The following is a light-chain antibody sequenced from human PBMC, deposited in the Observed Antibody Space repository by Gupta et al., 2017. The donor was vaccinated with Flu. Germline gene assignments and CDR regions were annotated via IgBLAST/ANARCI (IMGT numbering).Light chain of an antibody. CDR2: DAS. Sequence: EIVLTQSPSTLSSSPGERATLSCRASQSVGTFLAWYQQKPGQAPRLLIYDASKRATDVPGRFSGSGSGTEFTLTISCREPEDFAIYYCQQLSSWPDTFGGGTXVEIK. CDR3: QQLSSWPDT. V-gene: IGKV3-11*01. J-gene: IGKJ4*01. CDR1: QSVGTF.